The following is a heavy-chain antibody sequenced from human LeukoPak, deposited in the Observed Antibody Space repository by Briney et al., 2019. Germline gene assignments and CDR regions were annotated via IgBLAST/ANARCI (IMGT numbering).Heavy chain of an antibody. CDR3: VKDIQLST. CDR1: GFTLNSNV. CDR2: ISGSGGST. J-gene: IGHJ3*01. D-gene: IGHD5-24*01. V-gene: IGHV3-23*01. Sequence: GVSLRFSCAASGFTLNSNVMSWVRQAPGKGLEWVSAISGSGGSTYYADSVKGRFTISRDNSNHTLSLQMNSLRVEDTAIYYCVKDIQLSTWGLGTMVTVSS.